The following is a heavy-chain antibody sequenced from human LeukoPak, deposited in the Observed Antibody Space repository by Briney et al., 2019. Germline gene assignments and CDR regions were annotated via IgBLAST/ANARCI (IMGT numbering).Heavy chain of an antibody. V-gene: IGHV3-48*01. Sequence: GGSLRLSCAASGFTFSSYSMNWVRQAPGKGLEWVSYISSSSSTIYYADSVKGRFTISRDNAKNSLYLQMNSLRAEDTAVYYCARGSAILWFWGQGTLVTVSS. CDR2: ISSSSSTI. CDR1: GFTFSSYS. D-gene: IGHD3-10*01. J-gene: IGHJ4*02. CDR3: ARGSAILWF.